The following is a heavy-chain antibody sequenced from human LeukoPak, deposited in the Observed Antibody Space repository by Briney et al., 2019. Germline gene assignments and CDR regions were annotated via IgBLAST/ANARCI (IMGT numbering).Heavy chain of an antibody. CDR3: ARDRYGDYDFDY. J-gene: IGHJ4*02. CDR1: GFTFSGHW. Sequence: GGSLRLSCTASGFTFSGHWIHWVRQPPGMGLVWVSRINERGTDSMYAESVKGRFTISRDNAKNTVYLQMNSLRAEDTAVYYCARDRYGDYDFDYWGQGTLVTVSS. V-gene: IGHV3-74*03. CDR2: INERGTDS. D-gene: IGHD4-17*01.